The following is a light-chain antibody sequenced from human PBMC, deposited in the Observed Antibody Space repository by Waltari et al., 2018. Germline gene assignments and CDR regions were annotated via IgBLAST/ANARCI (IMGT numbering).Light chain of an antibody. CDR1: SSDVGGYNY. J-gene: IGLJ2*01. Sequence: HSPLTQPASVSGSPGQSITLSCTGTSSDVGGYNYVSWYQQHPGKAPKLMIFDVSYRPSGISNRFSGSKSGNTASLTISGLQAEDEADYYCSSYISSDTLELFGGGTSLTVL. CDR2: DVS. CDR3: SSYISSDTLEL. V-gene: IGLV2-14*03.